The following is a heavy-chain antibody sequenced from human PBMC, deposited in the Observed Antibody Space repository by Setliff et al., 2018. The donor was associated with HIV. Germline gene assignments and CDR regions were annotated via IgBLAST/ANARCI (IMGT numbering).Heavy chain of an antibody. V-gene: IGHV4-39*01. CDR2: IYYSGST. J-gene: IGHJ4*02. CDR3: ARGTFSGPDY. D-gene: IGHD1-26*01. CDR1: GGSISSSSYY. Sequence: SETLSLTCTVSGGSISSSSYYWGWIRQPPGKGLEWIGTIYYSGSTYYNPSLKSRVTISVDTSKNQFSLKLSSVTAADTAVYYCARGTFSGPDYWGQGTLVTVSS.